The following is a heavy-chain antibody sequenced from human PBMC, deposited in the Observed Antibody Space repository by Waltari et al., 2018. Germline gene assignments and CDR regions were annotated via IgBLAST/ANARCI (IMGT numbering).Heavy chain of an antibody. Sequence: EVQLVESGGGLVKPGGSLRLSCAASGFTFSNAWMSWVRQAPGKGREWVGRIKSKTDGGTTDSAAPVKGRFTISRDDSKNTLYRQMNSLKTEDTAVYYCTSRNRENFDPYDAFDIWGQGTMVTVSS. CDR2: IKSKTDGGTT. D-gene: IGHD3-9*01. CDR3: TSRNRENFDPYDAFDI. CDR1: GFTFSNAW. J-gene: IGHJ3*02. V-gene: IGHV3-15*01.